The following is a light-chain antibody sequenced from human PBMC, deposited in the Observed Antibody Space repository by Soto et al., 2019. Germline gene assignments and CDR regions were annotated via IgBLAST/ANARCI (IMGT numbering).Light chain of an antibody. V-gene: IGKV1-39*01. Sequence: DIQMTQSPSSLSASVGDRFTITCRASQSISNYLNWYQQKPGKAPKLLIYTASSLQSGVPSRFSGSGSGTDFTLTISSLQPEDFATYFCQQSYYTSWTFGQGTKVDIK. CDR2: TAS. CDR1: QSISNY. J-gene: IGKJ1*01. CDR3: QQSYYTSWT.